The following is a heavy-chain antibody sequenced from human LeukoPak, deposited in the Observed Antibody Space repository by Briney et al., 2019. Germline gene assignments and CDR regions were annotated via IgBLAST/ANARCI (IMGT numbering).Heavy chain of an antibody. V-gene: IGHV3-30-3*01. Sequence: GGSLRLSCAASGFTFSSYAMHWVRQAPGKGLEWVAVISYDGSNKYYADSVKGRFTISRDNSKNTLYLQMNSLRAEDTAVYYCARAIVATTGDYWGQGTLVTVSS. CDR1: GFTFSSYA. CDR3: ARAIVATTGDY. J-gene: IGHJ4*02. CDR2: ISYDGSNK. D-gene: IGHD5-12*01.